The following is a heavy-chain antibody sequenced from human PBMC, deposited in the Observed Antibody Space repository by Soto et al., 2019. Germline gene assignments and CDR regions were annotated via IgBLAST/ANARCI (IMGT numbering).Heavy chain of an antibody. V-gene: IGHV1-46*03. CDR2: INPSGGRT. CDR1: GYTFTSYY. J-gene: IGHJ4*02. Sequence: ASVKVSCKASGYTFTSYYMHWVRQAPGQGLEWMGIINPSGGRTSYAQKFQGRVTMTRDTSTSTVYMELSSLSSDDTAVYYCTRASVSGRRFDYWGQGTLVTVSS. D-gene: IGHD6-19*01. CDR3: TRASVSGRRFDY.